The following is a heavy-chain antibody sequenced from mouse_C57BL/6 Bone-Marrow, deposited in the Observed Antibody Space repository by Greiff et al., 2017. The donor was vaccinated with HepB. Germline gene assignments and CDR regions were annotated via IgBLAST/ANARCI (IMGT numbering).Heavy chain of an antibody. CDR2: IYPGNSDT. CDR1: GYTFTSYW. V-gene: IGHV1-5*01. J-gene: IGHJ3*01. Sequence: EVHLVESGTVLARPGASVKMSCKTSGYTFTSYWMHWVKQRPGQGLEWIGAIYPGNSDTSYNQKFKGKAKLTAVTSASTAYMELSSLTNEDSAVYYCTRRKRKIYYGNPGGCAYWGQGTLVTVSA. CDR3: TRRKRKIYYGNPGGCAY. D-gene: IGHD2-1*01.